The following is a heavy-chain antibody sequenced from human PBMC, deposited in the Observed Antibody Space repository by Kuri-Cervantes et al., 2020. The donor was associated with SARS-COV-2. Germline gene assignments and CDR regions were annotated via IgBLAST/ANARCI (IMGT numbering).Heavy chain of an antibody. Sequence: GESLKISWAASGFTFSSYWMSWVRQAPGKGLEWVATVSYDGTNKYYADSVKGRFSISRDNSKSTLYLQMDSLKTDDTAMYYCSKDEQQYQWLGSSFAYWGQGTLVTVSS. J-gene: IGHJ4*02. CDR2: VSYDGTNK. CDR1: GFTFSSYW. V-gene: IGHV3-30*18. CDR3: SKDEQQYQWLGSSFAY. D-gene: IGHD6-19*01.